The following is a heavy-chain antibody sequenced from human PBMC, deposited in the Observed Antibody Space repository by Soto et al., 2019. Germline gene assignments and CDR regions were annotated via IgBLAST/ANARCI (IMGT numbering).Heavy chain of an antibody. Sequence: EVQLVESGGDLVQPGGSLRLSCGASGFIFSIYSMNWVRQAPGKGLEWVACTNADGGTIHYADSVRGRFTISRDNAKNSLYLQMNSLRHEDTAVYYCARNVDTSMVKRWFDPWGQGTLVTVSS. V-gene: IGHV3-48*02. CDR1: GFIFSIYS. J-gene: IGHJ5*02. D-gene: IGHD5-18*01. CDR2: TNADGGTI. CDR3: ARNVDTSMVKRWFDP.